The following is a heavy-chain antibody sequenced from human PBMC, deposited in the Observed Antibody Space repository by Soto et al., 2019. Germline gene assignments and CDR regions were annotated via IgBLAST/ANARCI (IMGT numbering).Heavy chain of an antibody. CDR1: GFTFSSYA. Sequence: EVQLLESGGGLVQPGGSLRLSCVASGFTFSSYAMSWVRQAPGKGLEWVSAISGSGGSTYYADSVKGRFTISRDNSKNTLYLQMNSLRAEDTAVYYCAKDVGLGYCSGGSCYPFDYWGQGTLVTVSS. CDR3: AKDVGLGYCSGGSCYPFDY. D-gene: IGHD2-15*01. V-gene: IGHV3-23*01. CDR2: ISGSGGST. J-gene: IGHJ4*02.